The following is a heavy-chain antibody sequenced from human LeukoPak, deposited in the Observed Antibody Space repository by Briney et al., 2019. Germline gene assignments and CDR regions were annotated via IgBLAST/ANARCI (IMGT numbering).Heavy chain of an antibody. CDR1: GFTFSSYA. J-gene: IGHJ4*02. V-gene: IGHV3-23*01. CDR2: ISGSGGST. CDR3: AKSVGVVITAHYYFDY. Sequence: PGGSLRLSCAASGFTFSSYAMSWVRQAPGKGLEWVSAISGSGGSTYYADSVKGRLTISRDNSKNTLYLQMNSLRAEDTAVYYCAKSVGVVITAHYYFDYWGQGTLVTVSS. D-gene: IGHD3-3*01.